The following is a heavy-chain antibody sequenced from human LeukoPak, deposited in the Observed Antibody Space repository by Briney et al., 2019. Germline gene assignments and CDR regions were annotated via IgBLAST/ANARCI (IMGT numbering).Heavy chain of an antibody. CDR1: GFTFSSYW. D-gene: IGHD4-23*01. CDR3: ARGGFYGGKVDY. J-gene: IGHJ4*02. CDR2: INSDGSST. Sequence: PGGSLRLSCAASGFTFSSYWMHWVRQAPGKGLVWVSRINSDGSSTSYADSMKGRFTISRDNAKNTLYLQMNSLRAEDTAVYYCARGGFYGGKVDYWGQGTLVTVSS. V-gene: IGHV3-74*01.